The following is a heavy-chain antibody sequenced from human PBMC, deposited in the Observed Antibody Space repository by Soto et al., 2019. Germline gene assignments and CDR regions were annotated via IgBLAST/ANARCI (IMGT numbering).Heavy chain of an antibody. V-gene: IGHV4-39*01. Sequence: QLQLQESGPGLVKPSETLSLTCTVSGGSISSSSYYWGWIRQPPGKGLEWIGSIYYSGSTYYNPSLKSRVTISVDTSKNQFSLKLSSVTAADTAVYYCARGLYNWNYSDYWGQGTLVTVSS. CDR3: ARGLYNWNYSDY. J-gene: IGHJ4*02. D-gene: IGHD1-20*01. CDR2: IYYSGST. CDR1: GGSISSSSYY.